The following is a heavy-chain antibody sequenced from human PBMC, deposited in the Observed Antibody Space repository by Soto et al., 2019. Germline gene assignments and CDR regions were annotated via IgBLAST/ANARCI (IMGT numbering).Heavy chain of an antibody. CDR1: GYPFTGYY. CDR2: MNPDSGGT. D-gene: IGHD1-26*01. Sequence: ASVKVSCKASGYPFTGYYIHWVRRAPGQGLEWMGWMNPDSGGTNYAQKFQGRVTMTRDTSISTAYMELSRLTSDDTAVYYCVRDLRGLPDYFDSWGQGAPVTVSS. V-gene: IGHV1-2*02. J-gene: IGHJ4*02. CDR3: VRDLRGLPDYFDS.